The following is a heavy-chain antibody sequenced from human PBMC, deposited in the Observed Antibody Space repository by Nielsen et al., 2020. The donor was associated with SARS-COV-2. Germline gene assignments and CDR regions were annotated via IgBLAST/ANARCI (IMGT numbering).Heavy chain of an antibody. CDR1: GGTFSSYT. J-gene: IGHJ4*02. CDR2: IIPMFGTA. D-gene: IGHD4-17*01. Sequence: SVKVSCKASGGTFSSYTINWVRQAPGQGLEWMGGIIPMFGTANYTQKFQRRVTITADESTSTAYMELNSLRSEDTAVYYCAADYYGEGGLYYFDYWGQGTLVTVSS. CDR3: AADYYGEGGLYYFDY. V-gene: IGHV1-69*13.